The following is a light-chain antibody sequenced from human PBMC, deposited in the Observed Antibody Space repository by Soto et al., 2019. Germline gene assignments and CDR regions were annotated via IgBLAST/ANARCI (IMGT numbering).Light chain of an antibody. Sequence: QPVPTQSPSASASLGASVKLTCTLSSGHSSYAIAWHQQQPEKGPRYLMKLNSDGSHSKGDGIPDRFSGSSSGAERYLTISSLQSEDEADYYCQTWGSGIPVVFGGGTKLTVL. CDR3: QTWGSGIPVV. V-gene: IGLV4-69*01. CDR1: SGHSSYA. CDR2: LNSDGSH. J-gene: IGLJ2*01.